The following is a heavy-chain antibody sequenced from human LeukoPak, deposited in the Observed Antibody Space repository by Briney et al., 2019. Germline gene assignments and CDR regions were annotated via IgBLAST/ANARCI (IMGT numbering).Heavy chain of an antibody. CDR2: IYPGDSDT. CDR1: GYSFTSYW. CDR3: ARHYCSSTSCYSYMDV. V-gene: IGHV5-51*01. D-gene: IGHD2-2*01. J-gene: IGHJ6*03. Sequence: GESLKISCKGSGYSFTSYWIGWVRQMPGKGLEWMGIIYPGDSDTRYSPSFQGQVTISADKSISTAYLQWSSLNASDTAMYYCARHYCSSTSCYSYMDVWGKGTTVTVSS.